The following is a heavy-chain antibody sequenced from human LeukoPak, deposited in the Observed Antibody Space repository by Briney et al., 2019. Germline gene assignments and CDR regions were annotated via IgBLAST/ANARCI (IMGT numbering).Heavy chain of an antibody. V-gene: IGHV3-23*01. D-gene: IGHD1-1*01. J-gene: IGHJ4*02. CDR3: ARYRGATGRDFDY. CDR1: GFTFNNYA. CDR2: ISGGGVTT. Sequence: GGSLRLSCAASGFTFNNYAMTWVRQAPGKGLEWVSSISGGGVTTYYADSVKGRFTISGDNSKNTLYLQMNSLSADDTALYYCARYRGATGRDFDYWGQGTLVTASS.